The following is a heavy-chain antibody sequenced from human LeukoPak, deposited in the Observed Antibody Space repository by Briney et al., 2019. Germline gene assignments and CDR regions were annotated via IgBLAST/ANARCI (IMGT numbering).Heavy chain of an antibody. Sequence: ASVKVSCKVSGYTLTELSMHWVRQAPGKGLEWMGGFDPEDGETIYAQKFQGRVSMTEDTSTDTAYMELSSLRSEDTAVYYCATGIYGDYGDYDRIDYWGQGTLVTVSS. J-gene: IGHJ4*02. CDR2: FDPEDGET. D-gene: IGHD4-17*01. CDR1: GYTLTELS. CDR3: ATGIYGDYGDYDRIDY. V-gene: IGHV1-24*01.